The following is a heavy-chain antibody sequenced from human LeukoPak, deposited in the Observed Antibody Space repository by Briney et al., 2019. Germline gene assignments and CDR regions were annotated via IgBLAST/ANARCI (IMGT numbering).Heavy chain of an antibody. CDR1: GDSISSGDYY. CDR3: ARGSSTSVEQDAFDI. Sequence: SETLSLTCAVSGDSISSGDYYWSWIRQPPGKGLEWIGYIYYSGSTYYNPSLKSRVTISVDTSKNQFSLKLSSVTAADTAVYYCARGSSTSVEQDAFDIWGQGTMVTVSS. CDR2: IYYSGST. V-gene: IGHV4-30-4*01. D-gene: IGHD2-2*01. J-gene: IGHJ3*02.